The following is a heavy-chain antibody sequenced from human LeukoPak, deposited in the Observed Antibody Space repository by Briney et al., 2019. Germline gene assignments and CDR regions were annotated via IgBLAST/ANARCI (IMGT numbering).Heavy chain of an antibody. D-gene: IGHD3-10*01. V-gene: IGHV1-3*01. Sequence: GASVKVSCKASGFTFTVYAIHWVRQAPGQRLEWMGWINADNGNTKYSQKFQDRVTITRDTSASTAYMELSSLRSEDTAVYYCTRWTYYYDSGSYSHWGQGTLVTVSS. CDR3: TRWTYYYDSGSYSH. CDR1: GFTFTVYA. CDR2: INADNGNT. J-gene: IGHJ4*02.